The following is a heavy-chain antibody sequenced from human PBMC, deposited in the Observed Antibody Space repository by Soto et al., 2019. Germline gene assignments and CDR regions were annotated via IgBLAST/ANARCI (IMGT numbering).Heavy chain of an antibody. J-gene: IGHJ6*02. D-gene: IGHD2-2*01. CDR3: ARDLTIVPATHPRLENYGMDV. V-gene: IGHV1-18*01. Sequence: QVQLVQSAVEVKKPGASVKVSCKASGYSFTSYGISWVRRAPGQGLEWMGWVSPYNGHTQFAQRFQGRVNMTTDTSTKTAYMELRNLRSDDTAHYYCARDLTIVPATHPRLENYGMDVWGQGTTVIVSS. CDR1: GYSFTSYG. CDR2: VSPYNGHT.